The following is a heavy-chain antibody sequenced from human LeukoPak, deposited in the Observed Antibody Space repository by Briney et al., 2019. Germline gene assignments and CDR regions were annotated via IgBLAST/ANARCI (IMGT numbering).Heavy chain of an antibody. D-gene: IGHD6-13*01. CDR2: INHSGST. V-gene: IGHV4-34*01. Sequence: TSETLSLTCAVYGGSFSGYYWSWIRQPPGKGLEWIGEINHSGSTNYNPSLKSRVTISVDTSKNQFSLKLSSVTAADTAVYYCARGAEGSSWYSSGYMDAWGKGTTVTVSS. J-gene: IGHJ6*03. CDR1: GGSFSGYY. CDR3: ARGAEGSSWYSSGYMDA.